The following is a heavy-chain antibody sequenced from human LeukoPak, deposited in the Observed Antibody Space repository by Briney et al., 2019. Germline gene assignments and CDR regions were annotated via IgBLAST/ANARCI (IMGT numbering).Heavy chain of an antibody. V-gene: IGHV1-18*01. J-gene: IGHJ3*02. CDR1: GYTFTSYG. D-gene: IGHD5-18*01. CDR3: ARGASMIQLFRADAFDI. CDR2: ISAYNGNT. Sequence: GASVKVSCKASGYTFTSYGISWVRQAPGQGLEWMGWISAYNGNTNYAQKLQGRVTMTTDTSTSTAYMELRSLRSDDTAVYYCARGASMIQLFRADAFDIWGQGTMVTVSS.